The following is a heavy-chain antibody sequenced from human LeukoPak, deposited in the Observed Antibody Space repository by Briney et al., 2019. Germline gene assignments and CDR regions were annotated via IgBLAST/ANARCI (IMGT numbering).Heavy chain of an antibody. D-gene: IGHD1-26*01. J-gene: IGHJ4*02. CDR1: GLTFSSQW. CDR2: IGGDGRRK. CDR3: ARMKTYSGSYYKGLFANPVDY. Sequence: GGSLRLSCVASGLTFSSQWMTWVRQAPGKGLEWLANIGGDGRRKFYEDSVEGRFTISRDNAESSLYLQMNSLRAEDTAVYYCARMKTYSGSYYKGLFANPVDYWGQGTLVTVSS. V-gene: IGHV3-7*01.